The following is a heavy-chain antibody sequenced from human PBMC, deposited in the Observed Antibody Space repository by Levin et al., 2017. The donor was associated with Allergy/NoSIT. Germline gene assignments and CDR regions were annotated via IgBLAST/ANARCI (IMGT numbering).Heavy chain of an antibody. J-gene: IGHJ4*02. CDR3: ARDRPSQYYDSSGYYSLSGFDY. Sequence: GESLKISCAASGFTFSSYSMNWVRQAPGKGLEWVSSISSSSSYIYYADSVKGRFTISRDNAKNSLYLQMNSLRAEDTAVYYCARDRPSQYYDSSGYYSLSGFDYWGQGTLVTVSS. CDR1: GFTFSSYS. CDR2: ISSSSSYI. V-gene: IGHV3-21*01. D-gene: IGHD3-22*01.